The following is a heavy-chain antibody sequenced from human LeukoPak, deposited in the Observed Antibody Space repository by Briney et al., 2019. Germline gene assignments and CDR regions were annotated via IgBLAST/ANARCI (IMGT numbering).Heavy chain of an antibody. Sequence: PGGSLRLSCAASGFTFSSYWMSWVRQAPGKGLEWVANIKQDGSEKYYVDSVKGRFTISRDNAKNSLYLQMNSLRAEDTAVYYCARDFRGNYYDSSGYWGPGYFDYWGQGTLVTVSS. CDR3: ARDFRGNYYDSSGYWGPGYFDY. CDR1: GFTFSSYW. J-gene: IGHJ4*02. CDR2: IKQDGSEK. V-gene: IGHV3-7*01. D-gene: IGHD3-22*01.